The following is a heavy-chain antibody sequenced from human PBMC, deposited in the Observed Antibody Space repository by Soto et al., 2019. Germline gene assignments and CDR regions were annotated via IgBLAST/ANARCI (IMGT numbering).Heavy chain of an antibody. Sequence: EVQLVESGGGLVQPGGSQRLSCAASGFTFSDHYMDWVRQAPGKGLEWVGRIRNKANSYTTDYAACVKGRFTISRDDSNDSLYLQTTSLKTEDTAISYWGRESGKGTYLNYWAHGTLATVSS. J-gene: IGHJ4*01. CDR1: GFTFSDHY. CDR3: GRESGKGTYLNY. D-gene: IGHD1-26*01. V-gene: IGHV3-72*01. CDR2: IRNKANSYTT.